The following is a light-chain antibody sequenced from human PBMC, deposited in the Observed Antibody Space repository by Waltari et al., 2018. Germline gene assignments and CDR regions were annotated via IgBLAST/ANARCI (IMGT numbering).Light chain of an antibody. J-gene: IGKJ4*01. CDR1: QDINNA. CDR2: GAS. CDR3: QQRQTFPLT. V-gene: IGKV1-17*02. Sequence: DIQMTQSPSSLSASVGDKVTISCRASQDINNALAWYQQKPGKAPRFLIYGASNLQSGVPSRFSGIGSGTDFILTISNLLPEDFAVYYCQQRQTFPLTFGGGTKVEIK.